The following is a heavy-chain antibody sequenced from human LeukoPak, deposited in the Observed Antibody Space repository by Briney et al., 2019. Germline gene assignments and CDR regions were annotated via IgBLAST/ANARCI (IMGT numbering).Heavy chain of an antibody. Sequence: SETLSLTCTVSGGSINNYYWIWIRQPLGKGLDWIGYIHYTGRTNYNPYNSSLKSRVAISVDTSNNQFSLKLSSVTAADTAVYYCARGSCSGGSCYSGNVVIAIPPWFDYWGQGTLVTVSS. CDR1: GGSINNYY. CDR3: ARGSCSGGSCYSGNVVIAIPPWFDY. D-gene: IGHD2-15*01. V-gene: IGHV4-59*12. J-gene: IGHJ4*02. CDR2: IHYTGRT.